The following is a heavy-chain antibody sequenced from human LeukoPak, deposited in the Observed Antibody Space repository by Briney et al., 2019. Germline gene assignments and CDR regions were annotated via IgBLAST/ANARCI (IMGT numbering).Heavy chain of an antibody. Sequence: PGRSLRLSCAASGFTFDDYAMHWVRQAPGKGLEWVSGISWNSGSIGYADSVKGRFTISRDNAKNSLYLQMSSLRAEDTALYYCAKGPHSGSYPDYWGQGTLVTVSS. CDR2: ISWNSGSI. CDR1: GFTFDDYA. V-gene: IGHV3-9*01. CDR3: AKGPHSGSYPDY. J-gene: IGHJ4*02. D-gene: IGHD1-26*01.